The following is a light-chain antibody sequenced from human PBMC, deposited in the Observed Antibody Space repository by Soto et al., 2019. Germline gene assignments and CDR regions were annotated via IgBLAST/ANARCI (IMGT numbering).Light chain of an antibody. CDR1: QSVRSN. V-gene: IGKV3-15*01. CDR2: GAY. Sequence: TVSVSRWGRVTISWMACQSVRSNLAWYQQKPGQAPRLLIYGAYTRDTGIPARFSGSGSGTEFTLTLRSLQSDDFAVYFCQQYHNWAQTFGQGTKVDIK. J-gene: IGKJ1*01. CDR3: QQYHNWAQT.